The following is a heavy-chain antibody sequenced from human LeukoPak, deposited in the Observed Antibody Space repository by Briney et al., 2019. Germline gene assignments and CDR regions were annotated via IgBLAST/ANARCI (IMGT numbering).Heavy chain of an antibody. Sequence: GGSLRLSCAASGFTSGFTFDDYGMNWVRQVPGKGLEWVSGISRDGGRTGYADSVQGRFTISRDNSRNSLHIQMNSLRVEDTAFYYCVKDSNYDFWSGYYKGFDNWGQGTLVTVSS. D-gene: IGHD3-3*01. CDR3: VKDSNYDFWSGYYKGFDN. CDR1: GFTFDDYG. CDR2: ISRDGGRT. V-gene: IGHV3-20*04. J-gene: IGHJ4*02.